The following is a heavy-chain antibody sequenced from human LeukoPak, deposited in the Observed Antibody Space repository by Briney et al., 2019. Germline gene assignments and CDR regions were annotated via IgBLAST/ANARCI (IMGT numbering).Heavy chain of an antibody. D-gene: IGHD3-3*01. J-gene: IGHJ1*01. CDR1: GFTFSSYS. CDR3: AKDWVTISQH. CDR2: ISSSSSYI. V-gene: IGHV3-21*04. Sequence: GGSLRLSCAASGFTFSSYSMNWVRQAPGKGLEWVSSISSSSSYIYYADSVKGRFTISRDNSKNTLYLQMNSLRAEDTAVYYCAKDWVTISQHWGQGTLVTVSS.